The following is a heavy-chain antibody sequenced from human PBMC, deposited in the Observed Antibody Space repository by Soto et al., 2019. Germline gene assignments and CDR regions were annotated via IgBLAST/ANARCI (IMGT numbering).Heavy chain of an antibody. Sequence: QITLKESGPTLVKPTQTLTLTCTFSGFSLTTSGVGVGWIRQPPGKAPEWLALIFWDDDKRYSPSLNSRLTITKDTSKNQVVLTMTNMDPVDTATYYCAHRQAAYCGGDCFTGYFDYWGQGTLVTVSS. J-gene: IGHJ4*02. V-gene: IGHV2-5*02. CDR3: AHRQAAYCGGDCFTGYFDY. CDR2: IFWDDDK. CDR1: GFSLTTSGVG. D-gene: IGHD2-21*02.